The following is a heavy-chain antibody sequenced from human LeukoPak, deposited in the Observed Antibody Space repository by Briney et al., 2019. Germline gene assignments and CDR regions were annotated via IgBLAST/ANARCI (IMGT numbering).Heavy chain of an antibody. D-gene: IGHD2-2*01. CDR2: IHYSGST. V-gene: IGHV4-59*01. CDR3: ARADGTNYYYYGMDV. J-gene: IGHJ6*02. CDR1: GGSISGYY. Sequence: PSETLSLTCTVSGGSISGYYWTWIRQSPGKGLEWIGYIHYSGSTNYNPSLNSRVTISLDTSKSQFSLKLSSVTAADTAVYYCARADGTNYYYYGMDVWGQGTTVTVSS.